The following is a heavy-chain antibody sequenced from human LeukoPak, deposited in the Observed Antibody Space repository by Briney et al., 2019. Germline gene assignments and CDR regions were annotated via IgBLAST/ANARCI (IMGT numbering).Heavy chain of an antibody. CDR1: GYTFTGYY. CDR3: ARGGQYVLLYDSSGYPPRGH. J-gene: IGHJ4*02. Sequence: GASVKVSCKASGYTFTGYYMHWVRQAPGQGLEWMGWINPNSGGTNYAQKFQGRVTMTRDTSISTAYMELSRLRSDDTAVYYCARGGQYVLLYDSSGYPPRGHWGQGTLVTVSS. V-gene: IGHV1-2*02. D-gene: IGHD3-22*01. CDR2: INPNSGGT.